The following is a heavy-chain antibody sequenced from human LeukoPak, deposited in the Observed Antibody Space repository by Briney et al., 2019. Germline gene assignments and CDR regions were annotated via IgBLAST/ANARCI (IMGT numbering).Heavy chain of an antibody. CDR3: ARAKRQIGGYCSSTSCHTNWFDP. CDR2: IYYSGST. J-gene: IGHJ5*02. Sequence: SQTLSLTCTASGGSISSGGYYWSWIRQHPGKGLEWIGYIYYSGSTYYNPSLKSRVTISVDTSKNQFSLKLSSVTAADTAVYYCARAKRQIGGYCSSTSCHTNWFDPGGQGTLVTVSS. D-gene: IGHD2-2*01. V-gene: IGHV4-31*03. CDR1: GGSISSGGYY.